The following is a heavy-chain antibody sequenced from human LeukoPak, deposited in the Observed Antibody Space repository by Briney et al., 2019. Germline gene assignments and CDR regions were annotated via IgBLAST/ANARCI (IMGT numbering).Heavy chain of an antibody. V-gene: IGHV1-18*01. CDR1: GYTFTSYG. J-gene: IGHJ4*02. Sequence: ASVKVSCKASGYTFTSYGISWVRQAPGQGLEWMGWISAYNGNTNYAQKLQGRVTMTTDTSTGTAYMELRSLRSDDTAVYYCARHRRYCSSTSCVFDYWGQGTLVTVSS. D-gene: IGHD2-2*01. CDR2: ISAYNGNT. CDR3: ARHRRYCSSTSCVFDY.